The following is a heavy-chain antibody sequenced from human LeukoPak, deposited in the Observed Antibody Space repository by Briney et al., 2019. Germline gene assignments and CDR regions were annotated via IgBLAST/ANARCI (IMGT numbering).Heavy chain of an antibody. CDR2: MYNSGST. V-gene: IGHV4-59*01. J-gene: IGHJ4*02. CDR3: SRGIESYGDYGY. Sequence: SETLSLSCTVSGGSISGSYWSWIRQPPGKGLEWIAYMYNSGSTNYNPSLKSRVTISIDTSKNQFSLKLSSLTAADTAIYYCSRGIESYGDYGYWGQGILVTVSS. CDR1: GGSISGSY. D-gene: IGHD4-17*01.